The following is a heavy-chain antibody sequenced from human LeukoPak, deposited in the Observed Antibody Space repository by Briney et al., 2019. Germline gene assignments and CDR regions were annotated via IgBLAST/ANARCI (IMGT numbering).Heavy chain of an antibody. CDR2: ISSSGSTV. V-gene: IGHV3-11*01. CDR3: ARDRGFGVVTPIDC. CDR1: GFTFSDYY. J-gene: IGHJ4*02. Sequence: PGGSLRLPCAASGFTFSDYYMSWIRQAPGKGLEWVSHISSSGSTVYYADSVKGRFTMSRDNAKNSLFLEMNSLRVEDTAVYYCARDRGFGVVTPIDCWGQGTLVIVSS. D-gene: IGHD3-3*01.